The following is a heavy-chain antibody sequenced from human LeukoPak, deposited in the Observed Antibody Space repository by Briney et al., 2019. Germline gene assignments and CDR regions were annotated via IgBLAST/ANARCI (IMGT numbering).Heavy chain of an antibody. CDR1: GFTFSSYG. D-gene: IGHD4/OR15-4a*01. CDR3: ARVHGAYPFDY. Sequence: GGTLRLSCAASGFTFSSYGMSWVRQAPGKGLEWVSAISGSGGSTYYADSVKGRFTISRDNAKNSLYLQMNSLRADDTAVYYCARVHGAYPFDYWGQGTLVTVSS. V-gene: IGHV3-23*01. CDR2: ISGSGGST. J-gene: IGHJ4*02.